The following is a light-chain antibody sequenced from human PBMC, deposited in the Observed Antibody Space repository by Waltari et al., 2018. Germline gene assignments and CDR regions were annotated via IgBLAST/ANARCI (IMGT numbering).Light chain of an antibody. CDR1: QGISRY. Sequence: DIQMTQSPSSVSASLGDNVTLTCRASQGISRYLAGYQQAPGKAPKLLMYASSNLQSEFPLRFSGSGSGTDFTLTISGLQPEDIGTYYCQQANNFPYTFGQGTKLEIK. CDR2: ASS. J-gene: IGKJ2*01. CDR3: QQANNFPYT. V-gene: IGKV1-12*01.